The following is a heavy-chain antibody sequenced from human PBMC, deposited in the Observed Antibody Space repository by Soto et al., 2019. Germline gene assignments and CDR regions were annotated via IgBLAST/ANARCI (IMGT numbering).Heavy chain of an antibody. Sequence: GGSLRLSCAASGFSFNTYAMTWVRQAPGKGLEWVSGISGNSGSTYYADSVKGRFTVSRDNSKNTVYLQMNSLRGDDTAVYYCAKVSVVVLAAGDWFDPWGQGTLVTSPQ. D-gene: IGHD2-15*01. V-gene: IGHV3-23*01. CDR1: GFSFNTYA. J-gene: IGHJ5*02. CDR3: AKVSVVVLAAGDWFDP. CDR2: ISGNSGST.